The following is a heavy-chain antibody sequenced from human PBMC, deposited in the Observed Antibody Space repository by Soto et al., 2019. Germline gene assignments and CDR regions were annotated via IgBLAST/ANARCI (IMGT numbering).Heavy chain of an antibody. CDR2: IWYDGSNK. Sequence: PGGSLRLSCAASGFTFSSYGMHWVRQAPGKGLEWVAVIWYDGSNKYYADSVKGRFTISRDNSKNTLYLQMNSLRAEDTAVYYCARGPSPEFYYYDSSGVYFDYWGQGTLVTVSS. J-gene: IGHJ4*02. V-gene: IGHV3-33*01. CDR3: ARGPSPEFYYYDSSGVYFDY. D-gene: IGHD3-22*01. CDR1: GFTFSSYG.